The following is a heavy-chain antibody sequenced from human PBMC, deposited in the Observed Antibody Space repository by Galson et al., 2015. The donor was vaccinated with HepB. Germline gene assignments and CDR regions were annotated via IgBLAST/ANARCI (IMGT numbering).Heavy chain of an antibody. CDR1: GFTFSSYG. V-gene: IGHV3-33*01. J-gene: IGHJ5*02. Sequence: SLRLSCAASGFTFSSYGMHWVRQAPGKGLEWVAVIWYDGSNKYYADSVKGRFTISRDNSKNTLYLQMNSLRAEDTAVYYCARDLGYCSSTSCSDNWFDPWGQGTLVTVSS. CDR3: ARDLGYCSSTSCSDNWFDP. CDR2: IWYDGSNK. D-gene: IGHD2-2*01.